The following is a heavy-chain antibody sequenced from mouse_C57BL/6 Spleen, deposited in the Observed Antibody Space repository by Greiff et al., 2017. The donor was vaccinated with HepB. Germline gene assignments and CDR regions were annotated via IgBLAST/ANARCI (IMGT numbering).Heavy chain of an antibody. Sequence: VQLKQSGPELVKPGASVKISCKASGYAFSSSWMNWVKQRPGKGLEWIGRIYPGDGDTNYNGKFKGKATLTADKSSSTAYMQLSSLTSEDSAVYFCARGSGYYFDYRGQGTTLTVSS. J-gene: IGHJ2*01. V-gene: IGHV1-82*01. CDR1: GYAFSSSW. D-gene: IGHD3-2*02. CDR3: ARGSGYYFDY. CDR2: IYPGDGDT.